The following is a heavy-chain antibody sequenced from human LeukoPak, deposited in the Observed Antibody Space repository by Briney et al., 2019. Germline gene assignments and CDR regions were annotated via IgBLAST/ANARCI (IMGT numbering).Heavy chain of an antibody. D-gene: IGHD6-13*01. CDR2: INQDGGDK. CDR1: GFTFSNYV. J-gene: IGHJ3*02. Sequence: GGSLRLSCAASGFTFSNYVMNWVRQAPGKGLEWVANINQDGGDKYYVDSLKGRFTISRDNAKNSLFLQMNSLRAEDTAVYYCARVGSTWYYPFDIWGQGTLVTVSS. V-gene: IGHV3-7*01. CDR3: ARVGSTWYYPFDI.